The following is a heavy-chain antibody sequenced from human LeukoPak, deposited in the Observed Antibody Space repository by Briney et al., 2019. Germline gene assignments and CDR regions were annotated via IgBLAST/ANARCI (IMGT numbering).Heavy chain of an antibody. D-gene: IGHD4-17*01. Sequence: SETLSLTCTVSGVSISSSTYYWGWIRQPPGKGLEWIGCIYYSVSTYYNPSLRSRVTISVDTSKNQFSLRLSAVTAADTAVYYCARHPYGDYVFDYWGQGSLVTVSS. CDR1: GVSISSSTYY. V-gene: IGHV4-39*01. J-gene: IGHJ4*02. CDR2: IYYSVST. CDR3: ARHPYGDYVFDY.